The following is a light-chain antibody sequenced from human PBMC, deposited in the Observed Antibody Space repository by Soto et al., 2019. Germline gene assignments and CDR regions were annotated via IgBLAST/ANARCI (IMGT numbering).Light chain of an antibody. CDR2: STN. CDR3: VLSMGSGIWV. CDR1: SGSVSSSHH. Sequence: QAAVTQEPSFSVSPGRTVTLTCGLSSGSVSSSHHPSWYQQTPGQAPRTLIYSTNTRSSGVPDRFYGFILGNKAALTITGAQADDESNYYCVLSMGSGIWVFGGGTKLTVL. J-gene: IGLJ3*02. V-gene: IGLV8-61*01.